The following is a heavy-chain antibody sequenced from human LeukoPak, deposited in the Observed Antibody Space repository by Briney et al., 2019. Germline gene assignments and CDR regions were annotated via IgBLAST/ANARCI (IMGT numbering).Heavy chain of an antibody. CDR3: AKGSSGYFADL. D-gene: IGHD3-22*01. CDR2: ISNDGGGI. V-gene: IGHV3-23*01. CDR1: GFIFNNYG. J-gene: IGHJ5*02. Sequence: GGSLRLSCAASGFIFNNYGLIWVRQPPGKGLQWVSAISNDGGGIQYADFVKGRFTISRDNSKNMLFLQMNSLTAEDTALYYCAKGSSGYFADLWGQGTLVTVSS.